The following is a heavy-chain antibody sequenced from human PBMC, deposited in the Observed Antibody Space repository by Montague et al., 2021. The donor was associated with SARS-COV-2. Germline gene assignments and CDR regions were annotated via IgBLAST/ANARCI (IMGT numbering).Heavy chain of an antibody. Sequence: SETLSLTCTVSGGSISSYYWSWIRQPAGKGLEWIGRIYSSGSTNYNPSLNSRVTMSVDTSKNQFSLKLSSLTAADTALYYCARARPRSYYYCSGTYTWGGYGMDVWGQGTTVTVSS. J-gene: IGHJ6*02. CDR2: IYSSGST. D-gene: IGHD3-10*01. V-gene: IGHV4-4*07. CDR3: ARARPRSYYYCSGTYTWGGYGMDV. CDR1: GGSISSYY.